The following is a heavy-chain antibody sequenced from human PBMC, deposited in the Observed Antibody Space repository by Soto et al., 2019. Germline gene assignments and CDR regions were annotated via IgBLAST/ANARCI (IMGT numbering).Heavy chain of an antibody. CDR1: GGSISSGGYY. J-gene: IGHJ5*02. D-gene: IGHD3-9*01. V-gene: IGHV4-31*03. CDR3: ARAFTVYYDILENWFDP. CDR2: IYYSGST. Sequence: SETLSLTCTVSGGSISSGGYYWSWIRQHPGKGLEWIGYIYYSGSTYYNPSLKSRVTISVDTSKNQFSLKLSSVTAADTAVYYCARAFTVYYDILENWFDPWGQGTLVTVS.